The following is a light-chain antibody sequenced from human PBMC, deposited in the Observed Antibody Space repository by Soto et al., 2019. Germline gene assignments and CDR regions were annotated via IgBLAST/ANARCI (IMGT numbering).Light chain of an antibody. J-gene: IGKJ4*01. CDR3: QQANSVPLT. CDR2: ATS. V-gene: IGKV1-12*01. CDR1: RGITSY. Sequence: DIQMTQSPSSVSASVGDRVTITCRASRGITSYLAWYQQRPGKAPNLLIYATSTLQSGVPTRFSGSGSGTLFTLTISSLQPEDSATYYCQQANSVPLTFGGGTQVEI.